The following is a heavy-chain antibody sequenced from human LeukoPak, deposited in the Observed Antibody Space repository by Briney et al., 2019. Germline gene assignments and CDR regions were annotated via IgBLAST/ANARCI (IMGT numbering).Heavy chain of an antibody. CDR3: ASTSTYYYDSSGFADPGRFDY. V-gene: IGHV4-4*07. J-gene: IGHJ4*02. Sequence: SETLSLTCTVSGGSISSYYWSWIRQPAGKGLEWIGRIYTSGSTNYNPSLKSRLTMSVDTSKNQFSLKLSSMTAADTAIYYCASTSTYYYDSSGFADPGRFDYWGQGTLVTVSS. CDR1: GGSISSYY. D-gene: IGHD3-22*01. CDR2: IYTSGST.